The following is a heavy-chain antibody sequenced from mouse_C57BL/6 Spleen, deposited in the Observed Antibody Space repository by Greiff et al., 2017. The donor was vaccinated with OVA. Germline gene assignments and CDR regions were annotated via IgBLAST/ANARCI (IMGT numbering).Heavy chain of an antibody. V-gene: IGHV5-12*01. CDR3: ARRGGEYYFDY. CDR1: GFTFSDYY. J-gene: IGHJ2*01. CDR2: ISNGGGST. Sequence: EVHLVESGGGLVQPGGSLKLSCAASGFTFSDYYMYWVRQTPEKRLEWVAYISNGGGSTYYPDTVQGRFTISRDNAKNTLYLQMSRLKSEDTAMYYCARRGGEYYFDYWGQGTTLTVSS.